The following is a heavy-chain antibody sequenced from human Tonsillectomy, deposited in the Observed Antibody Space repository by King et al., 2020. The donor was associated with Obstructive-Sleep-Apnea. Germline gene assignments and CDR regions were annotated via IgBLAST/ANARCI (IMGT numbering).Heavy chain of an antibody. Sequence: QLQESGPGLVKPSETLSLTCTVSGGSISSSSYYWGWIRQPPGKGLEWIGSIYYSGSTYYNPSLKSRVTISVDTSKNQFSLKLGSVTAADTAVYYCARQTQRLQPLDYWGQGTLVTVSS. D-gene: IGHD5-24*01. J-gene: IGHJ4*02. CDR2: IYYSGST. V-gene: IGHV4-39*01. CDR1: GGSISSSSYY. CDR3: ARQTQRLQPLDY.